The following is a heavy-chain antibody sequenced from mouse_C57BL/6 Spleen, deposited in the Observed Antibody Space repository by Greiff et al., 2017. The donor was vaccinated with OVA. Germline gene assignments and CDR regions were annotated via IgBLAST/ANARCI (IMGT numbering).Heavy chain of an antibody. D-gene: IGHD5-5*01. J-gene: IGHJ3*01. CDR3: ARQGTTPFAY. Sequence: VMLVESGAELVKPGASVKISCKASGYAFSSYWMNWVKQRPGKGLEWIGQIYPGDGDTNYNGKFKGKATLTADKSSSTAYMQLSSLTSEDSAVYFCARQGTTPFAYWGQGTLVTVSA. V-gene: IGHV1-80*01. CDR1: GYAFSSYW. CDR2: IYPGDGDT.